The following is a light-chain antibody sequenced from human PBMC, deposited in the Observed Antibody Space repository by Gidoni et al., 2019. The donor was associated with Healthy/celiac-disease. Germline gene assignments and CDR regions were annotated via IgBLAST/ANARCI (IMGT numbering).Light chain of an antibody. J-gene: IGKJ2*01. V-gene: IGKV1-39*01. Sequence: ASVGDRVTITCRASQSISSYLNWYQQKPGKAPKLLIYAASSLQSGVPSRFSGSGSGTDFTLTISSLQPEDFATYYCQQSYSTRYTFGQGTKLEIK. CDR3: QQSYSTRYT. CDR1: QSISSY. CDR2: AAS.